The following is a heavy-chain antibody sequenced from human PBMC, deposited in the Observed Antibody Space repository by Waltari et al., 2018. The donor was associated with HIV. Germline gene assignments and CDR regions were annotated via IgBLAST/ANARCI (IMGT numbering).Heavy chain of an antibody. D-gene: IGHD5-12*01. CDR3: ARTRDGYLN. CDR1: GYSISSGYY. CDR2: IYHSGST. J-gene: IGHJ4*02. V-gene: IGHV4-38-2*01. Sequence: QVQLQESGPGLVKPSETLSLTCAVSGYSISSGYYWGWIRQPPGKGLEWIGSIYHSGSTYYNPSLKSRVPISVDTSKNQFSLKLSSVTAADTAVYYCARTRDGYLNWGQGTLVTVSS.